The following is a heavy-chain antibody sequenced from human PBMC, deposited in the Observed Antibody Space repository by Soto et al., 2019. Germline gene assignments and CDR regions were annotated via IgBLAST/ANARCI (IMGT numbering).Heavy chain of an antibody. CDR2: IYDSGST. J-gene: IGHJ5*02. CDR3: ARRRLVTMVRYNGFDP. CDR1: GGSISSSSYY. V-gene: IGHV4-39*01. D-gene: IGHD3-10*01. Sequence: QLQLQESGPGLVKPSETLSLTCTVSGGSISSSSYYWGWIRQPPGKGLEWIGSIYDSGSTYYNPSLKSRATRSVDTSKNQFSLKLSSVTAADTAVYYCARRRLVTMVRYNGFDPWGQGTLVTVSS.